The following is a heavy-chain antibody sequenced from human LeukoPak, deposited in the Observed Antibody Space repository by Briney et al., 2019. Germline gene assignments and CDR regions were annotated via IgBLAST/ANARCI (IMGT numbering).Heavy chain of an antibody. CDR1: GFTFSRCD. J-gene: IGHJ4*02. CDR3: AKISPRGSYWHGAFDY. D-gene: IGHD1-26*01. CDR2: ISGSGGHT. V-gene: IGHV3-23*01. Sequence: PGGSLRLSCAASGFTFSRCDMSWVRQAPGKGLEWVSVISGSGGHTYYADSVKGRFTISRDNSKNTLYLQMNSLRAEDTAVYYCAKISPRGSYWHGAFDYWGQGTLVTVSS.